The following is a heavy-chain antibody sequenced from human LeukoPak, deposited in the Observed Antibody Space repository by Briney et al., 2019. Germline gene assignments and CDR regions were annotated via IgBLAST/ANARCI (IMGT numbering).Heavy chain of an antibody. Sequence: GASVKVSCKASGYTFTGYYMHWVRQAPGQGLEWMGWINPNSGGTNYAQKFQGRVTMTRDTSISTAYMELSRLGSDDTAVYYCARYTTTVTTADYWGQGTLVTVSS. CDR1: GYTFTGYY. J-gene: IGHJ4*02. CDR3: ARYTTTVTTADY. D-gene: IGHD4-17*01. V-gene: IGHV1-2*02. CDR2: INPNSGGT.